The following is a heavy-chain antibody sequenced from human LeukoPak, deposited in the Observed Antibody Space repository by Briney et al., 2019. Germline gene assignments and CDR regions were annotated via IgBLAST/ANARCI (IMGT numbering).Heavy chain of an antibody. CDR1: GFTFRSCA. CDR3: AKTTTGYSSGRYPGWPIDY. CDR2: ISGSGGDT. D-gene: IGHD6-19*01. Sequence: GGSLRLSCAASGFTFRSCAIYWVRQAPGKGLEWVSGISGSGGDTYFADSVKGRFTISRDNSKNTVFLQMDSLRAEDTAVYYCAKTTTGYSSGRYPGWPIDYWGQGTLATVSS. J-gene: IGHJ4*02. V-gene: IGHV3-23*01.